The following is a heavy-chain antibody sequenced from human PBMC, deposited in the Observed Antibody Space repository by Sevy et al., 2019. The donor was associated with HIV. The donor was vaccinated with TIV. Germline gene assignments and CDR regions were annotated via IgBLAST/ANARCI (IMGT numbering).Heavy chain of an antibody. J-gene: IGHJ4*01. D-gene: IGHD5-12*01. CDR3: ARGYSGYGYYFDY. V-gene: IGHV3-30-3*01. CDR1: GFTFSSYA. CDR2: ISYDGSNK. Sequence: GGSLRLSCAASGFTFSSYAMHWVRQAPGKGLEWVAVISYDGSNKYYADSVKGRFTISRDNSKNTLYLQMNSLRAEDTAVYYCARGYSGYGYYFDYWGHGTLVTVSS.